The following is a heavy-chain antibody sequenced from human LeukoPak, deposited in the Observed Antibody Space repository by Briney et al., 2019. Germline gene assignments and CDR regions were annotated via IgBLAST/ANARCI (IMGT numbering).Heavy chain of an antibody. V-gene: IGHV1-69*06. Sequence: SVKVSCKVSGYTLTELSMHWVRQAPGQGLEWMGGIIPIFGTANYAQKFQGRVTITADKSTSTVYMELNSLKSEDTAVYYCARGWDYDSGGRPTAYVYWGQGTLVTVSS. D-gene: IGHD3-22*01. CDR3: ARGWDYDSGGRPTAYVY. CDR2: IIPIFGTA. CDR1: GYTLTELS. J-gene: IGHJ4*02.